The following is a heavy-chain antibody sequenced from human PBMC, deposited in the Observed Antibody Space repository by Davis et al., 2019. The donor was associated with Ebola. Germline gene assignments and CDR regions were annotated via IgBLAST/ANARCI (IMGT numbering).Heavy chain of an antibody. V-gene: IGHV3-48*02. CDR3: ARAGMVQGVITKWDGY. D-gene: IGHD3-10*01. CDR1: GFTFSRNS. CDR2: ISSSSTTI. J-gene: IGHJ4*02. Sequence: GESLKISCVASGFTFSRNSMNWVRQAPGKGLEWVSYISSSSTTIYHADSVKGRFTISRDNAKNALYLQMNSLRDEDTAVYYCARAGMVQGVITKWDGYWGQGTLVTVSS.